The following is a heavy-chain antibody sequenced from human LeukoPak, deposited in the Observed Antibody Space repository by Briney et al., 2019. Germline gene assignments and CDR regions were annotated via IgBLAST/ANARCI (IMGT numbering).Heavy chain of an antibody. J-gene: IGHJ4*02. CDR1: GGTFSSYA. CDR3: ARRDEIAVAGPFDY. D-gene: IGHD6-19*01. V-gene: IGHV1-69*04. Sequence: GASVTVSCKASGGTFSSYAISWVRQPPGQGLEWMGRIIPILGIANYAQKFQGRVTITADKSTSTAYMELSSLRSEDTAVYYCARRDEIAVAGPFDYWGQGTLVTVSS. CDR2: IIPILGIA.